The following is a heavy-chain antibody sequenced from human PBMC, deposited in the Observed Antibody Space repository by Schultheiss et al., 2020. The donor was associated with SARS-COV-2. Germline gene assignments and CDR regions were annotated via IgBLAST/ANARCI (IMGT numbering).Heavy chain of an antibody. Sequence: GGSLRLSCAASGFTFSSYWMSWVRQAPGKGLEWVANIKQDGSEKYYVDSVKGRFTISRDNAKNSLYLQMNSLRAEDTAVYYCEAAAGDDAFDIWGQGTMVTVSS. J-gene: IGHJ3*02. CDR2: IKQDGSEK. CDR1: GFTFSSYW. V-gene: IGHV3-7*01. D-gene: IGHD6-13*01. CDR3: EAAAGDDAFDI.